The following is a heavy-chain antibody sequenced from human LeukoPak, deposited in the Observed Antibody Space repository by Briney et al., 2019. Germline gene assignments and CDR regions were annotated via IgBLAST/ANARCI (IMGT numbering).Heavy chain of an antibody. J-gene: IGHJ3*02. Sequence: SVKVSCKASGGTFSSYAISWVRQAPGQGLEWMGGIIPIFGTANYAQKFQGRVTITADESTSTAYMELSSLRSEDTAVYYCARIVSFEVVTSPRAFDIWGQGTMVTVSS. CDR2: IIPIFGTA. CDR1: GGTFSSYA. D-gene: IGHD3-3*01. CDR3: ARIVSFEVVTSPRAFDI. V-gene: IGHV1-69*13.